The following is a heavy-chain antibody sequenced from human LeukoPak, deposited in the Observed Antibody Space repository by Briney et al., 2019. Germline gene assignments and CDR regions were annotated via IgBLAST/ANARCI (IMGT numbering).Heavy chain of an antibody. CDR2: IRYDGSDQ. D-gene: IGHD4-23*01. J-gene: IGHJ4*02. CDR3: AKDTHYLFGGKRDFYFDY. V-gene: IGHV3-30*02. CDR1: GFTFVSYG. Sequence: PGGSLRLSCATSGFTFVSYGMHWVRQAPGKGLEWVTFIRYDGSDQAYADSVKGRFTISRDNSKNTFYLHMTSLRREDTAVYYCAKDTHYLFGGKRDFYFDYWGQGALVTASS.